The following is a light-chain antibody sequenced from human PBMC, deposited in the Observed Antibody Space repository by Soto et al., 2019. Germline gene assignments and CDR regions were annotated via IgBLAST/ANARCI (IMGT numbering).Light chain of an antibody. Sequence: QPVLTQSPSASASLGASVKLTCTLSSGHSSYTIAWHQQQPEKGPRYLMKLNSDGSHRKGDGIPDRFSGSSSGAERYLTISSLQAEDEADYYCQTWGTGIVVFGGGTKLTVL. V-gene: IGLV4-69*01. J-gene: IGLJ2*01. CDR1: SGHSSYT. CDR3: QTWGTGIVV. CDR2: LNSDGSH.